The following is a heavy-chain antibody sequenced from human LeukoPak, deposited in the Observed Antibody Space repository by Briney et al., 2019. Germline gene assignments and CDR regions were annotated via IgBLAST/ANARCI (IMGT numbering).Heavy chain of an antibody. CDR2: IRPSGDNT. D-gene: IGHD3-10*01. Sequence: GGALRLSCAASGFTFSSYDMTWVRQAPGRGLEWVSSIRPSGDNTYYGDSVKVRFTISRDNSKNTLYLQMNSLRVEDTAVYYCAKDGGNYYGTGGDYLMRSYMDVWGKGTTVTVSS. CDR1: GFTFSSYD. V-gene: IGHV3-23*01. CDR3: AKDGGNYYGTGGDYLMRSYMDV. J-gene: IGHJ6*03.